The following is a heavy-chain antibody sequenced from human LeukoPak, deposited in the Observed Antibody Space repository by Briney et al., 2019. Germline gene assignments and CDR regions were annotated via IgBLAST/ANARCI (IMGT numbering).Heavy chain of an antibody. Sequence: SETLSLTSAVYGGPFRGYYCTWIRQPPGKGLEWIGEINQSGSTNYNPSLKSRVTISVDTSKNQFSLKLSSVTAADTAVYYCARVRATGAFDIWGQGTMVTVSS. V-gene: IGHV4-34*01. CDR3: ARVRATGAFDI. J-gene: IGHJ3*02. D-gene: IGHD1-26*01. CDR2: INQSGST. CDR1: GGPFRGYY.